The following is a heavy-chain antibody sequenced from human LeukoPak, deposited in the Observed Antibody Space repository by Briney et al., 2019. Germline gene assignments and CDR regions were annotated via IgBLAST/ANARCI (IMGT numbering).Heavy chain of an antibody. CDR3: ARVRPGSNYVDFDY. D-gene: IGHD4-11*01. Sequence: SGGSLRLSCAASGFSFSTYWMHWVRQAPGKGLVWVSRINGDGSTTTYADSVKGRFTISRDNAKNTVFLQMSGLRVEDTAVYYCARVRPGSNYVDFDYWGQGTLVTVSS. CDR1: GFSFSTYW. J-gene: IGHJ4*02. V-gene: IGHV3-74*01. CDR2: INGDGSTT.